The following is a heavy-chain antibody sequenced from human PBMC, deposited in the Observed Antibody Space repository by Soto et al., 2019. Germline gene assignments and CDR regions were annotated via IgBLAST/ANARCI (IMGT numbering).Heavy chain of an antibody. J-gene: IGHJ4*02. CDR1: GFTFSSYS. CDR3: ARVRGFYDYVWGSYRLPFDY. Sequence: PGGSLRLSCAASGFTFSSYSMNWVRQAPGKGLEWVSCISSSSSTIYYADCVKGRFTISRDNPKNSLYLQMNSLRDEDAAVYYCARVRGFYDYVWGSYRLPFDYWGQGT. D-gene: IGHD3-16*02. V-gene: IGHV3-48*02. CDR2: ISSSSSTI.